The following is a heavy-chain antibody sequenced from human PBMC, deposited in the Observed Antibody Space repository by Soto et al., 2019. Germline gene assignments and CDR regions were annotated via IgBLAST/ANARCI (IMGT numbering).Heavy chain of an antibody. CDR2: IYWSDDK. D-gene: IGHD4-4*01. V-gene: IGHV2-5*01. J-gene: IGHJ4*02. CDR1: GFSLSTSGVG. CDR3: ARRPRYSNYVDY. Sequence: QITLKESGPTLVKPTQTLTLTCTFSGFSLSTSGVGVGWIRQPPGKALEWLALIYWSDDKRYSPSLKSRLTIAKDTSKNQVVLNMTNMDPVDTATYFCARRPRYSNYVDYWGQGTLVTVSS.